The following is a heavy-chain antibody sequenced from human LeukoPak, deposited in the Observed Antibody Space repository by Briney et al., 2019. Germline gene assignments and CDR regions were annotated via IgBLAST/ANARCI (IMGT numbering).Heavy chain of an antibody. CDR3: AIAYSSGWSPLQH. Sequence: PSETLSLTCTVSGGSISSYYWSWIRQPPGKGLEWIGYICYSGSTNYNPSLKSRVTISVDTSKNQFSLKLSSVTAADPAVYYCAIAYSSGWSPLQHWGQGTLVTVSS. CDR2: ICYSGST. V-gene: IGHV4-59*08. J-gene: IGHJ1*01. D-gene: IGHD6-19*01. CDR1: GGSISSYY.